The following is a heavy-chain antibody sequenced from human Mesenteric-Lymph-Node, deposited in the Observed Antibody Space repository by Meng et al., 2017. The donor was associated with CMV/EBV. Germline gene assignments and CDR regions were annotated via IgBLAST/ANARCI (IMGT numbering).Heavy chain of an antibody. J-gene: IGHJ4*02. Sequence: GGSLRLSCEASGFTFSNYEMNWVRQAPGKGLEWVSYISSRNTIYYADSVNGRFTISRDNAKNSLYLQLNSVRADDTAVYYCVKMAFGELAHFDYWGQGTLVTVSS. D-gene: IGHD3-10*01. CDR1: GFTFSNYE. V-gene: IGHV3-69-1*01. CDR2: ISSRNTI. CDR3: VKMAFGELAHFDY.